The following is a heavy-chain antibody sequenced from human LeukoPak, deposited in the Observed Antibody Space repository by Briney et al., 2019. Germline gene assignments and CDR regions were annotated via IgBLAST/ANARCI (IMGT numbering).Heavy chain of an antibody. Sequence: SETLSLICTVSGGSISSYYWRWIRQHPGKGLEWIGYIYYSGSTYYNPSLKSRVTISVDTSKNQFSLKLSSVTAADTAVYYCARARRPMVRGVMGGVNWFDPWGQGTLVTVSS. J-gene: IGHJ5*02. CDR3: ARARRPMVRGVMGGVNWFDP. D-gene: IGHD3-10*01. CDR1: GGSISSYY. CDR2: IYYSGST. V-gene: IGHV4-59*06.